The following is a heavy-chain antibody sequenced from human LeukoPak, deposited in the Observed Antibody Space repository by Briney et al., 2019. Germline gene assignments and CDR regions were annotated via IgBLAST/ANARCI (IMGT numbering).Heavy chain of an antibody. Sequence: TGGSLRLSCAASGFTFSTYGMHWVRQAPGKGLEWVAVISYDGSNKYYADSVKGRFTISRDNAKNSLYLQMNSLRAEDTAVYYCATQLSRISGRHWYFDLWGRGTLVTVSS. CDR2: ISYDGSNK. CDR3: ATQLSRISGRHWYFDL. D-gene: IGHD1-1*01. V-gene: IGHV3-30*03. J-gene: IGHJ2*01. CDR1: GFTFSTYG.